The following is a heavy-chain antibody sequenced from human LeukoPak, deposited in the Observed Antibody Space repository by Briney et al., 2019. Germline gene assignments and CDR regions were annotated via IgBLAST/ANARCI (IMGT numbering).Heavy chain of an antibody. CDR1: GYTFTGYY. Sequence: GASVKVSFKASGYTFTGYYMHWVRQAPGQGLEWVGWINPNSGGTNYAQKFQGRVTMTRDTSISTAYMELSRLRSDDTAVYYCARGFSSGWYGAFDIWGQGTMVTVSS. D-gene: IGHD6-19*01. CDR2: INPNSGGT. J-gene: IGHJ3*02. CDR3: ARGFSSGWYGAFDI. V-gene: IGHV1-2*02.